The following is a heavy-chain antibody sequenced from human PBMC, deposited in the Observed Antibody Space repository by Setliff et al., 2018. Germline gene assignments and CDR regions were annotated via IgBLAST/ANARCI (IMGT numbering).Heavy chain of an antibody. Sequence: ASVKVSCKASGYTFTSYGISWVRQAPGQGLEWMGYISAYNGHTNYAEKVQGRIAMTTGTSTNTAYTELRNLRSDDTAVYYCARDTPPRYTGYSDGWAPFDFWGQGTLVTVSS. J-gene: IGHJ4*02. V-gene: IGHV1-18*01. CDR2: ISAYNGHT. CDR3: ARDTPPRYTGYSDGWAPFDF. D-gene: IGHD6-19*01. CDR1: GYTFTSYG.